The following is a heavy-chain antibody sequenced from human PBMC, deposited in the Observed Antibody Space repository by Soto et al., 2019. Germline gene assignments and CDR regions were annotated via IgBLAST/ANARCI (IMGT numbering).Heavy chain of an antibody. CDR1: GGSISNSYYY. J-gene: IGHJ5*02. Sequence: SETLSLTCTVSGGSISNSYYYRGCVRQPPGKGLEWIGEIYHSGSTNYNPSLKSRVTISVDKSKNQFSLKLSSVTAADTAVYYCARGPRFSTSSRFDPWGQGTLVTVSS. V-gene: IGHV4-39*07. CDR3: ARGPRFSTSSRFDP. D-gene: IGHD2-2*01. CDR2: IYHSGST.